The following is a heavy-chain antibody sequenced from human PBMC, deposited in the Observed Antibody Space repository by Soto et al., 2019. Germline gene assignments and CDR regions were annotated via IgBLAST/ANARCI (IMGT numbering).Heavy chain of an antibody. Sequence: GGSLRLSCAASGFTFSGSAMHWVRQASGKGLEWVGRIRSKANSYATAYAASVKGRFTISSDDSKNTAYLQMNSLKTEDTAVYYCTRLFEHLLYCSGGSCYAFDIWGQGTMVTVSS. D-gene: IGHD2-15*01. V-gene: IGHV3-73*01. CDR2: IRSKANSYAT. CDR3: TRLFEHLLYCSGGSCYAFDI. CDR1: GFTFSGSA. J-gene: IGHJ3*02.